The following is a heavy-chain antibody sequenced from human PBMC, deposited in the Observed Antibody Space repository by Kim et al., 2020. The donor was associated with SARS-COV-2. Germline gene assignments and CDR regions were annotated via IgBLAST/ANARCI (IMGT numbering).Heavy chain of an antibody. J-gene: IGHJ4*02. Sequence: DSVKGRFTISRDNSKNTLYLQMNSLRAEDTAVYYCARDQSYDSSGYYFDYWGQGTLVTVSS. V-gene: IGHV3-30*07. CDR3: ARDQSYDSSGYYFDY. D-gene: IGHD3-22*01.